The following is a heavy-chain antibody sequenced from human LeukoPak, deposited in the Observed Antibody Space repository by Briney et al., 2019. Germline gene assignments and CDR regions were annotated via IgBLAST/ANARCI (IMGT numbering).Heavy chain of an antibody. D-gene: IGHD4-11*01. V-gene: IGHV1-2*02. J-gene: IGHJ6*03. Sequence: ASVKVSCKASGYTFTGYYFHWVRQAPGQGLEWMGWINPNTAGTNYAQKFLGGVTLTWNTSISTAYMELTRLTSDDTAVYYCATSAGDYRAGHYYYMGVWGKGTSVTVSS. CDR2: INPNTAGT. CDR1: GYTFTGYY. CDR3: ATSAGDYRAGHYYYMGV.